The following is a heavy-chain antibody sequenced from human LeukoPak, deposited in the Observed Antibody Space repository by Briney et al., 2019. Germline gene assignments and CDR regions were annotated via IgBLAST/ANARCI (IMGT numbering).Heavy chain of an antibody. D-gene: IGHD6-13*01. CDR3: ARPSAGSSWYRGGFDP. Sequence: PSETLSLTRAVYGGSFSGYYWSWIRQPPGKGLEWIGEINHSGSTNYNPSLKSRVTISVDTSKNQFSLKLSSVTAADTAVYYCARPSAGSSWYRGGFDPWGQGTLVTVSS. J-gene: IGHJ5*02. V-gene: IGHV4-34*01. CDR1: GGSFSGYY. CDR2: INHSGST.